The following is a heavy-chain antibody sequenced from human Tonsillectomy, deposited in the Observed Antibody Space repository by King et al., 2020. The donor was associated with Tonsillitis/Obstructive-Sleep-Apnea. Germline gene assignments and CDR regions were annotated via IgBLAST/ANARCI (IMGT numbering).Heavy chain of an antibody. V-gene: IGHV1-18*01. CDR2: ISAYIGET. Sequence: LVQSGAEVKKPGASVKVSCKASGYTFTSYGITWVRQAPGLGLEWMGWISAYIGETKYGQKFQGRVAMTTDTSTSTAYMELRSLRSDDTAVYYCARDYCSGGRCYSEWFDPWGQGTLVTVSS. CDR3: ARDYCSGGRCYSEWFDP. D-gene: IGHD2-15*01. CDR1: GYTFTSYG. J-gene: IGHJ5*02.